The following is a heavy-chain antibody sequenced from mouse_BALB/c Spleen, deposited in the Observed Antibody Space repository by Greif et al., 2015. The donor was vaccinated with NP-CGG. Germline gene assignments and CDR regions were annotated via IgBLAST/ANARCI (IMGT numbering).Heavy chain of an antibody. V-gene: IGHV5-6-5*01. J-gene: IGHJ2*01. CDR1: GFTFSSYA. Sequence: EVQLVESGGGLVKPGGSLKLSCAASGFTFSSYAMSWVRQTPEKRLEWVASISSGGSTYYPDSVKGRFTISRDNARNILYLQMSSLRSEDTAMYYCARIYDYDGGYFDYWGQGTTLTVSS. CDR3: ARIYDYDGGYFDY. D-gene: IGHD2-4*01. CDR2: ISSGGST.